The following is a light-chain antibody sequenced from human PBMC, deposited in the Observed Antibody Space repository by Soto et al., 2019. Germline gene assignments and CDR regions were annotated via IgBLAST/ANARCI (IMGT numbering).Light chain of an antibody. CDR2: GSS. J-gene: IGKJ4*01. V-gene: IGKV3D-15*01. Sequence: IVLTQSPATLSVSPGERVTLSCRASVNVGTNLAWYQQRPGQPPRLLIYGSSTRATGISATFSGSGSRTDFTLTISSLQSEDSAVYYCQQYNNWGLSFGGGTRVEIK. CDR3: QQYNNWGLS. CDR1: VNVGTN.